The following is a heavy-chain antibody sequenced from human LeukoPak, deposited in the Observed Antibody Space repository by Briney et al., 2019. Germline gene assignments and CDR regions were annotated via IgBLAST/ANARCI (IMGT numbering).Heavy chain of an antibody. V-gene: IGHV3-11*04. J-gene: IGHJ4*02. CDR3: AKDPNLAGWFGELYYFDY. Sequence: GGSLRLSCAASGFTFSDYYMSWIRQAPGKWLEWLSYISSSGTTIYYADSVKGRFTISRDNAKNSLYLQMNSLRAEDTAVYYCAKDPNLAGWFGELYYFDYWGQGTLVTVSS. CDR2: ISSSGTTI. D-gene: IGHD3-10*01. CDR1: GFTFSDYY.